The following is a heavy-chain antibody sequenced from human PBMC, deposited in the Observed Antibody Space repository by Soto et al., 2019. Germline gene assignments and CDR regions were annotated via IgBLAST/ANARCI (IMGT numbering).Heavy chain of an antibody. CDR3: ARAGYFYCMDV. J-gene: IGHJ6*02. V-gene: IGHV3-13*01. CDR1: GFTSSSYD. Sequence: EVQVVESGGGLVQPGGSLRLSCAASGFTSSSYDMHWVRQATGKGLACVSAIDPAGDTYYPGSVKGRFIISRENAKNSLYLQMNSLRAGDTAVYYCARAGYFYCMDVWGQGTTVTVSS. CDR2: IDPAGDT.